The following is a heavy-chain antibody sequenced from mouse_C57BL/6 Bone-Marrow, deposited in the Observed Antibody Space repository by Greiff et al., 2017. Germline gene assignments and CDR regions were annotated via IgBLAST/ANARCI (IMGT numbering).Heavy chain of an antibody. D-gene: IGHD1-1*01. V-gene: IGHV1-39*01. J-gene: IGHJ3*01. CDR1: GYSFTDYN. Sequence: QLQQSGPELVKPGASVKISCKASGYSFTDYNMNWVKQSNGKSLEWIGVINPNYGTTSYNQKFKGKATLTVDQSSSTAYMQLNSLTSEDSAVYYCARIYYYGSSYEFAYWGQGTLVTVSA. CDR3: ARIYYYGSSYEFAY. CDR2: INPNYGTT.